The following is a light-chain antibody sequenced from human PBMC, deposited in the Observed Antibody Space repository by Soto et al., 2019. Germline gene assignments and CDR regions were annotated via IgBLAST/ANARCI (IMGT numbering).Light chain of an antibody. J-gene: IGKJ1*01. V-gene: IGKV1-5*03. CDR3: KQYSTYLGT. CDR1: QSISGW. CDR2: KAS. Sequence: DIQMTQSPSTLSASVGDRVTIICRASQSISGWLAWYQHKTGKAPKLLISKASSLESGVPSRFSGSESGTEFPLTISSLQPDDFATYYCKQYSTYLGTFGQGTKVEIK.